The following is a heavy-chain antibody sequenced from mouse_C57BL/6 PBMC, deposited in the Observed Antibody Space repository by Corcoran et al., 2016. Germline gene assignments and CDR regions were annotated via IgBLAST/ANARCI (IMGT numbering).Heavy chain of an antibody. J-gene: IGHJ4*01. V-gene: IGHV1-26*01. CDR3: ARSSNYPYYAMDY. Sequence: EVQLPQSGPELVKPGASVKISCKASGYTFTDYYMLWVKQSHGKSLEWIGDINPNNGGTSYNQKFKGKATLTVDKSSSTAYMELRSLTSEDSAVYYCARSSNYPYYAMDYWGQGTSVTVSS. CDR2: INPNNGGT. CDR1: GYTFTDYY. D-gene: IGHD2-5*01.